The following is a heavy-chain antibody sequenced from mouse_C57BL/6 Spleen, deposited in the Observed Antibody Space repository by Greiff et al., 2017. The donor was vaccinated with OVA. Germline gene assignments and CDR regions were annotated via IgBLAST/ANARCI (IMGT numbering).Heavy chain of an antibody. CDR2: INPGSGGT. Sequence: VQLQESGAELVRPGTSVKVSCKASGYAFTNYLIEWVKQRPGQGLEWIGVINPGSGGTNYNEKFKGKATLTADKSSSTAYMQLSSVTSEDSAVYFCARWGKGYFDVWGTGTTVTVSS. V-gene: IGHV1-54*01. CDR3: ARWGKGYFDV. J-gene: IGHJ1*03. D-gene: IGHD2-1*01. CDR1: GYAFTNYL.